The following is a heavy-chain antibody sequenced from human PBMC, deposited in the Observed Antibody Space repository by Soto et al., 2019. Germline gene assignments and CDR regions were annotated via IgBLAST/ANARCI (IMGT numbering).Heavy chain of an antibody. CDR2: IIPIFGTA. CDR3: ARVTYYYDSSGYYSQKLPGWFDP. J-gene: IGHJ5*02. D-gene: IGHD3-22*01. CDR1: GGTFSSYA. V-gene: IGHV1-69*13. Sequence: SVKVSCKASGGTFSSYAISWVRQAPGQGLEWMGGIIPIFGTANYAQKFQGRVTITADESTSTAYMELSSLRSEDTAVYYCARVTYYYDSSGYYSQKLPGWFDPWGQGTLVTVSS.